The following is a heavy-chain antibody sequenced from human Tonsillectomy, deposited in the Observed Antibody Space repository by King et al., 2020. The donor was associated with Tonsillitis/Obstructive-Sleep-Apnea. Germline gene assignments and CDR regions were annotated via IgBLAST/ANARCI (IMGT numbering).Heavy chain of an antibody. Sequence: VQLQESGPGLVKPSQTLSLTCTVSGGSISSGGYYWTWIRQHPGKGLEWIGYIYYSGTAYYNPSLKSRVTISVDTSKNRFSLKVTSVTAADTAVYYCAGSPPTTSTGGWFDPWGQGTLVTVSS. V-gene: IGHV4-31*03. CDR1: GGSISSGGYY. D-gene: IGHD5-12*01. CDR2: IYYSGTA. CDR3: AGSPPTTSTGGWFDP. J-gene: IGHJ5*02.